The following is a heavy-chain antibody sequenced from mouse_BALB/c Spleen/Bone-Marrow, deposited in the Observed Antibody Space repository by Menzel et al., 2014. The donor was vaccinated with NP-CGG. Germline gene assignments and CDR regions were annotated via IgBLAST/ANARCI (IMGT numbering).Heavy chain of an antibody. J-gene: IGHJ4*01. Sequence: VHLVESGPGLVQPSQSLSITCTVSGFSLTTYGVHWVRQSPGKGLEWLGVIWSGGSTDYNAAFISRLSITKDNSKSXVFFKMNSLRANDTAIYYCARNLYYGSSLYAMDYWGQGTSVTVSS. CDR2: IWSGGST. V-gene: IGHV2-2*02. CDR3: ARNLYYGSSLYAMDY. D-gene: IGHD1-1*01. CDR1: GFSLTTYG.